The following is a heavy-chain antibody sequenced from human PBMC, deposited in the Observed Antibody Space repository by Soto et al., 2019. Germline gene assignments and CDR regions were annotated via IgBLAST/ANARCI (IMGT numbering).Heavy chain of an antibody. V-gene: IGHV3-30*18. CDR3: AKERDTRSSSCFDS. J-gene: IGHJ4*02. CDR1: RFTFSNYG. Sequence: QVQLVESGGGVVQPGRSLRLSCAASRFTFSNYGMQWVRQAPGKGLEWVAVISHDGTVKYYADSVKDRFTISRDNFQNTLDLQMDRLRAEDTDVYYCAKERDTRSSSCFDSWGQGTLVTVSS. CDR2: ISHDGTVK. D-gene: IGHD5-18*01.